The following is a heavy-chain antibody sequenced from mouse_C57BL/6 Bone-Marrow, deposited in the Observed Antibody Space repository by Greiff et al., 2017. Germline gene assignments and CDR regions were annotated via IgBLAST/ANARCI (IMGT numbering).Heavy chain of an antibody. D-gene: IGHD2-4*01. Sequence: DVMLVESGGGLVKPGGSLKLSCAASGFTFSDYGMHWVRQAPEKGLAWVAYISSGSSTIYYADTVKGRFTISRDNAKNTLFLQLTSLRSEDTAMYYCARPYDYDVWFACWGQGTLVTVSA. CDR1: GFTFSDYG. V-gene: IGHV5-17*01. CDR2: ISSGSSTI. J-gene: IGHJ3*01. CDR3: ARPYDYDVWFAC.